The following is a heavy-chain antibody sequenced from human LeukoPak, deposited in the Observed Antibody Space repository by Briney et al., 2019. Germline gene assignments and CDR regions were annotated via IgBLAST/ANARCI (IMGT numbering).Heavy chain of an antibody. CDR2: IYYSGST. V-gene: IGHV4-59*01. Sequence: PSETLSLTCTVSGGSINSYYWSWIRQPPGKGLEWIGYIYYSGSTNYNPSLKSRVTISVDTSKNQFSLKLSSVTAADTAVYYCARGDFYYDSSGPFDYWGQGTLVTVSS. D-gene: IGHD3-22*01. J-gene: IGHJ4*02. CDR3: ARGDFYYDSSGPFDY. CDR1: GGSINSYY.